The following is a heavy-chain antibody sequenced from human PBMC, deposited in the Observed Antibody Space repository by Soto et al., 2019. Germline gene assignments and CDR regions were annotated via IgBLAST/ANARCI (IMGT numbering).Heavy chain of an antibody. CDR1: GVSISSGNW. D-gene: IGHD4-17*01. V-gene: IGHV4-4*02. J-gene: IGHJ4*02. Sequence: QVQLQESGPGLVKTSGTLSLTCTVSGVSISSGNWWSWVRQPPGKGLEWIGEIYHSGATTYNTSRESRVTISLDQSKNQFSLNLNSVTAADTAVYYCARLYGEYVGRIHFDYWGQGTLVTVSS. CDR2: IYHSGAT. CDR3: ARLYGEYVGRIHFDY.